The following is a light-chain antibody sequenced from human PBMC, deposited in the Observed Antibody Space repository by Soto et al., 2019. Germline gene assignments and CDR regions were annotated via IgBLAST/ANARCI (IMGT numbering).Light chain of an antibody. V-gene: IGLV3-21*02. J-gene: IGLJ3*02. CDR1: NIGSKS. CDR2: DNS. CDR3: QVWDSSGDDWT. Sequence: SYELTQPPSVSVAPGHTAIIXXXXDNIGSKSVHWYQQKPGQAPVLVVYDNSDRPSGIPERFSGSNSGNTATLTISRVEAGDEADYYCQVWDSSGDDWTFGQGTK.